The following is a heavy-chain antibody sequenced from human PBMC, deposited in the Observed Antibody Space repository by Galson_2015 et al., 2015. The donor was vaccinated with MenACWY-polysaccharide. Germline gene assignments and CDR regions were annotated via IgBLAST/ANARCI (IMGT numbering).Heavy chain of an antibody. Sequence: SLRLSCAASRLSFNDVGMYWVRQTPGKRLEWLSFISATEDYRTYADPVKGRFTTTRDNSKNTLFLQMNSLRVEDTAVYYCAKLAVRGAYGGVDYWGQGTLVTVSS. CDR1: RLSFNDVG. CDR3: AKLAVRGAYGGVDY. V-gene: IGHV3-23*01. D-gene: IGHD3-10*01. CDR2: ISATEDYR. J-gene: IGHJ4*02.